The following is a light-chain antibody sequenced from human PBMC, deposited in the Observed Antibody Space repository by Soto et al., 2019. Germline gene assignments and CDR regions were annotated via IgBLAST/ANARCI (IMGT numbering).Light chain of an antibody. CDR1: SSDVGGYNY. V-gene: IGLV2-14*01. Sequence: QSVLTQPASVSGSLGQSITISCTGSSSDVGGYNYVSWYQQHRGKAPKLLIHEVTNRPSGVSDRFSGSKSANTASLTISGLQAEDEAHYFCSSYTTFRTPHVAFGGGTQLTVL. CDR3: SSYTTFRTPHVA. CDR2: EVT. J-gene: IGLJ2*01.